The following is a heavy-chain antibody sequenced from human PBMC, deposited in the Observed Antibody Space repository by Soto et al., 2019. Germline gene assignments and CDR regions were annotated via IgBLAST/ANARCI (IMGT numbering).Heavy chain of an antibody. D-gene: IGHD3-22*01. J-gene: IGHJ4*02. CDR2: ISSSSSYI. CDR1: GFTFSTYS. V-gene: IGHV3-21*01. CDR3: AEGTYYYDSSRYYGY. Sequence: EVQLVEPGGGLVKPGGSLRLSCAASGFTFSTYSMNWVRQAPGKGLEWVSSISSSSSYIYYADSVKARFTISRDNAKNSLYLQMNSLRAEDTAVYYCAEGTYYYDSSRYYGYWGQGTLVTVSS.